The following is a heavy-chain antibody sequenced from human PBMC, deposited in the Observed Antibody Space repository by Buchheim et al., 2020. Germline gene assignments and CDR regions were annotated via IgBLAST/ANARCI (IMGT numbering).Heavy chain of an antibody. D-gene: IGHD3-22*01. V-gene: IGHV1-2*02. J-gene: IGHJ4*02. CDR3: ARAEDTSGYHSAH. CDR1: GYTFTGYY. Sequence: QVQLVQSGAEVKKPGASVKVSCKASGYTFTGYYMNWVRQAPGQGLEWMGWINPNSGATNSAQKFQARVPMTRDTSISTAYMELSRLTSDDTAVYYCARAEDTSGYHSAHWGQGTL. CDR2: INPNSGAT.